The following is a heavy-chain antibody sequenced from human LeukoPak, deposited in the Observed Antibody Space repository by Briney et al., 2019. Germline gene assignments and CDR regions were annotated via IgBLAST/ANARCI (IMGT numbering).Heavy chain of an antibody. CDR3: ARDSGYSSLFDY. J-gene: IGHJ4*02. V-gene: IGHV3-74*01. CDR2: INSDGSST. CDR1: GFTFSSYW. Sequence: GGSLRLSCAAPGFTFSSYWMHWVRQAPGKGLVWVSRINSDGSSTSYADSVKGRFTISRDNAKNTLYLQMNSLRAEDTAVYYCARDSGYSSLFDYWGQGTLVTVSS. D-gene: IGHD6-13*01.